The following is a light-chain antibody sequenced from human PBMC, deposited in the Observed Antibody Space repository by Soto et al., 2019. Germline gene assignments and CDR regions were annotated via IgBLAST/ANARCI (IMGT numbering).Light chain of an antibody. J-gene: IGLJ2*01. CDR2: QDS. CDR1: KLGDKY. CDR3: QAWDSSTVV. V-gene: IGLV3-1*01. Sequence: SYELTQPPSVSVSPGQTASITCSGDKLGDKYACWYQQKPGQSPVLVIYQDSKRPSGIPERFSGSNSGNTATLTISGTQAMDEADYSCQAWDSSTVVFGEGTKVTVL.